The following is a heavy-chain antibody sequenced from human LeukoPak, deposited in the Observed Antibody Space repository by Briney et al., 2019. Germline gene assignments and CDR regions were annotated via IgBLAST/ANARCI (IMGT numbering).Heavy chain of an antibody. Sequence: GGSLSLSCAASGFTFSSYAMSWVRQAPGKGLEWVSVISGSGGSTYYADSVKGRFTISRDNAKNSLYLQMNSLRAEDTALYYCAKDLLALFQAIDSWGQGTLVTVSS. CDR2: ISGSGGST. V-gene: IGHV3-23*01. J-gene: IGHJ4*02. CDR3: AKDLLALFQAIDS. CDR1: GFTFSSYA. D-gene: IGHD2-15*01.